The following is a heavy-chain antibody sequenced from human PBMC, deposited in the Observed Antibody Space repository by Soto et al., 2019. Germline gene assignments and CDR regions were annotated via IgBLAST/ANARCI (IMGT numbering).Heavy chain of an antibody. D-gene: IGHD5-12*01. V-gene: IGHV3-30*18. J-gene: IGHJ4*02. CDR2: ISYDGSNK. CDR1: GFTFSSYG. Sequence: QVQLVESGGGVVQPGRSGRLSCAGSGFTFSSYGMHWVRQAPGKGLEWVAVISYDGSNKYYADSVKGRFTISRDNSKITLYLQMNSLRAEDTAVYYCAKALSDSHIVARADPGVDYWGQGTLVTVSS. CDR3: AKALSDSHIVARADPGVDY.